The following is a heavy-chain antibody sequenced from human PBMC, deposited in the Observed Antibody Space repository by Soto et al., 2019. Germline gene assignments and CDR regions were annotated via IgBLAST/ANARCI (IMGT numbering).Heavy chain of an antibody. Sequence: QVQLVQSGAEVKQPGASVKVSCKASGYTFTGYYIHWVRQAPGQGLEWVGWINPNTGGTNYAQKSQGWVTMTRDASIYTAYMELSRLKSDDTAAYYCARGGSQRHYYQAMDVWGQGTTVTVSS. CDR2: INPNTGGT. V-gene: IGHV1-2*04. J-gene: IGHJ6*02. CDR3: ARGGSQRHYYQAMDV. CDR1: GYTFTGYY. D-gene: IGHD1-1*01.